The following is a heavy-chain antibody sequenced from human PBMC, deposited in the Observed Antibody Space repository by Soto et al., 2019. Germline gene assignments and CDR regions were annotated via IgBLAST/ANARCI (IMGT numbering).Heavy chain of an antibody. V-gene: IGHV3-21*01. CDR3: ARSRLYCTNGVCYAFDY. Sequence: EVQLVESGGGLVKPGGSLRLSCAASGFTFSSYSMNWVRQAPGKGLEWVSSISSSSSYIYYADSVKGRFTISRDNAKNSLYLQMNRQRAEDTAVYYCARSRLYCTNGVCYAFDYWGQGTLVTVSS. J-gene: IGHJ4*02. CDR1: GFTFSSYS. D-gene: IGHD2-8*01. CDR2: ISSSSSYI.